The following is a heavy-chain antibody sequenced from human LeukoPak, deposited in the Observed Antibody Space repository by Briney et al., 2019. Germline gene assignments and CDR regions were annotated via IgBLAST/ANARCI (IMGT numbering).Heavy chain of an antibody. V-gene: IGHV3-53*01. CDR2: IYNVGDI. CDR1: GFTLSNNF. CDR3: VGRAYCSGGTCYGAFDI. Sequence: GSLCLSCTLSGFTLSNNFFTWVRQAPGKGREWVSIIYNVGDIYYVDTVTGRFTSSRDNSKDTLPLQMDSLRVEDTAVYYCVGRAYCSGGTCYGAFDIWGQGTRVTVSS. J-gene: IGHJ3*02. D-gene: IGHD2-15*01.